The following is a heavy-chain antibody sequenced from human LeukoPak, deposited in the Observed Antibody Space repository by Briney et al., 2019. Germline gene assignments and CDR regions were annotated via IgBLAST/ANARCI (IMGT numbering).Heavy chain of an antibody. D-gene: IGHD3-10*01. CDR3: AREIFHGSGSPRMDV. Sequence: XGSLRLSXXXXGFTFSDYSMNWVRQAPGRGLEYISYMSISGSTIKYAESVKGRFAISRDNAQDSLFLHMNSLRAEDTAVYYCAREIFHGSGSPRMDVWGQGTTVTVSS. V-gene: IGHV3-48*04. J-gene: IGHJ6*02. CDR1: GFTFSDYS. CDR2: MSISGSTI.